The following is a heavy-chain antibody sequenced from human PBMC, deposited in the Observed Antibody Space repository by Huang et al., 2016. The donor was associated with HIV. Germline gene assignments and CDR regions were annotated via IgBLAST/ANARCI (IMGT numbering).Heavy chain of an antibody. V-gene: IGHV1-2*06. J-gene: IGHJ4*02. D-gene: IGHD3-10*01. CDR2: IEPTSGGI. Sequence: QVQLVQSGAEVKRPGASVKVSCKASGYSFTGHFIHWVRQAPGQGLEWRGRIEPTSGGISWATRCQGRVSMTRDKSIGTAYMELSGLRSDDTAVFFCAREAWASGVAHYFDYWGPGTLVTVSS. CDR3: AREAWASGVAHYFDY. CDR1: GYSFTGHF.